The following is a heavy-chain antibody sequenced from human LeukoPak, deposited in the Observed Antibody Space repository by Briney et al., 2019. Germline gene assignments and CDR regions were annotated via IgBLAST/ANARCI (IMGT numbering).Heavy chain of an antibody. CDR3: ASGYGDSVGDTDV. CDR1: GYTFTGYY. J-gene: IGHJ6*03. CDR2: INPNSGGT. D-gene: IGHD4-17*01. Sequence: VASVKVSCRASGYTFTGYYMHWVRQAPGQGLEWMGWINPNSGGTNYAQKFQGRVSMTRDTSISTAYMDLSRLRSDDTAVYYCASGYGDSVGDTDVWGKGTTVTVSS. V-gene: IGHV1-2*02.